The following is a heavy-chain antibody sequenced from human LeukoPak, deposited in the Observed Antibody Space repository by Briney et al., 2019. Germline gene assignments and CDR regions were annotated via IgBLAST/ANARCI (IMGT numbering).Heavy chain of an antibody. J-gene: IGHJ4*02. Sequence: SETLSLTCAVYGGSFSAYYWSWIRQPPGKGLEWIGEINHSGSTNYNPSLKSRVTISVDTSKNQLSLKLSSVTAADTAVYYCARVYGSGSYYNPGYYFDYWGQGTLVTVSS. V-gene: IGHV4-34*01. CDR2: INHSGST. CDR3: ARVYGSGSYYNPGYYFDY. CDR1: GGSFSAYY. D-gene: IGHD3-10*01.